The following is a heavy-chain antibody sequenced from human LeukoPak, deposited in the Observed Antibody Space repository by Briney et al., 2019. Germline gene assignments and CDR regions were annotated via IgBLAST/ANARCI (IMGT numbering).Heavy chain of an antibody. V-gene: IGHV3-48*03. CDR2: ISSSGSTI. D-gene: IGHD3-22*01. CDR3: ARFVYYDSSGYNRYYFDY. Sequence: PGGSLRLSCAASGFTFSSYEVNWVRQAPGKGLEWVSYISSSGSTIYYADSVKGRFTISRDNAKNSLYLQMNSLRAEDTAVYYCARFVYYDSSGYNRYYFDYWGQGTLVTVSS. J-gene: IGHJ4*02. CDR1: GFTFSSYE.